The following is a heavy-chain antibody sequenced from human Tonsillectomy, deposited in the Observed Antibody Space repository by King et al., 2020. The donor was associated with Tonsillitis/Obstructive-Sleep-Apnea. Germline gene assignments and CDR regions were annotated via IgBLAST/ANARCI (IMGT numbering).Heavy chain of an antibody. D-gene: IGHD2-15*01. J-gene: IGHJ2*01. Sequence: QLVQSGAEVKKPGESLKISCQGSGFRFINYWIGWVRQMPGRGLEWMGNIYPDDSGTRYSPSFEGQVTISADKSTSTAYLQWSSLKASDTAVYYCARRFCSGGDCYATSGNFDLGGRGTLVTVPS. CDR3: ARRFCSGGDCYATSGNFDL. CDR2: IYPDDSGT. V-gene: IGHV5-51*01. CDR1: GFRFINYW.